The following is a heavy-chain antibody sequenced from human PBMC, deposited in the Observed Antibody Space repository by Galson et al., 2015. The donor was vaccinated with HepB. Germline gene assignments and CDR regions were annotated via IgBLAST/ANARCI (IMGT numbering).Heavy chain of an antibody. J-gene: IGHJ4*02. D-gene: IGHD3-3*01. CDR2: ISSSSSYI. V-gene: IGHV3-21*01. CDR1: GFTFSSYS. Sequence: SLRLSCAASGFTFSSYSMNWVRQAPGKGLEWVSSISSSSSYIYYADSVKGRFTISRDNAKNSLYLQMNSLRAEDTAVYYCARGGLDFWSGYYTSLEYYFDYWGQGTLVTVSS. CDR3: ARGGLDFWSGYYTSLEYYFDY.